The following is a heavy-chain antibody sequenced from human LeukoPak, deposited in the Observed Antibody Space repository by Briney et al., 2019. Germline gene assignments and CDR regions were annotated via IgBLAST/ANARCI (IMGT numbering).Heavy chain of an antibody. D-gene: IGHD3-3*01. Sequence: SETLSLTCTVSGGSISSYYWSWFRQPPGKGLEWIGYIYYSGSTNYNPSLKSRVTISVDTSKNQFSLKLSSVTAADTAVYYCARVVVNGFWSGYADYWGQGTLVTVSS. J-gene: IGHJ4*02. CDR1: GGSISSYY. CDR2: IYYSGST. V-gene: IGHV4-59*01. CDR3: ARVVVNGFWSGYADY.